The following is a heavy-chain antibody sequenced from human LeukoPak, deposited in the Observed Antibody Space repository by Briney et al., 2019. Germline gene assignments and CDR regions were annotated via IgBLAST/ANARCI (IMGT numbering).Heavy chain of an antibody. CDR3: ARTTSFTASGYDY. CDR1: VYTFTNYH. D-gene: IGHD6-25*01. J-gene: IGHJ4*02. CDR2: MNPNNGDS. V-gene: IGHV1-8*03. Sequence: ASVTVSCKASVYTFTNYHINWVRQATGQALEWMGWMNPNNGDSGYAQKFQGRVAITRDTSISTSYMELRSLSSDDTAVYFCARTTSFTASGYDYWGQGTLVTVSS.